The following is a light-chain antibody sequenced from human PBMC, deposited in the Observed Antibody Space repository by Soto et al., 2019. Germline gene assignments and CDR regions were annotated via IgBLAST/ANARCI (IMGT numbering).Light chain of an antibody. CDR2: LGS. V-gene: IGKV2-28*01. CDR3: MQALQTQVIT. CDR1: QSLLHSNGYNY. Sequence: DIVMTQSPLSLPVTPGEPASISCRSSQSLLHSNGYNYLDWYLQKPGQSPQLLISLGSNRASGVPDRFSGSGSGTDFTLKISRVEAEDVGAYYCMQALQTQVITFGQGTRLDIK. J-gene: IGKJ5*01.